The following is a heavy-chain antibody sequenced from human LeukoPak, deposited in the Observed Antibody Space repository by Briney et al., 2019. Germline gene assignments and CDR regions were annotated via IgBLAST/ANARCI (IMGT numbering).Heavy chain of an antibody. V-gene: IGHV1-2*02. CDR3: ARELFFADSGFSF. CDR2: INPKGGGT. D-gene: IGHD3-10*01. J-gene: IGHJ4*02. CDR1: GYTFTSYA. Sequence: ASVKVSCKASGYTFTSYAMNWVRQAPGQGPEWMGWINPKGGGTNFAQKFRGRVTMTSDPAINTAYMELSRLTSDDTGVYYCARELFFADSGFSFWGQGTQVTVSS.